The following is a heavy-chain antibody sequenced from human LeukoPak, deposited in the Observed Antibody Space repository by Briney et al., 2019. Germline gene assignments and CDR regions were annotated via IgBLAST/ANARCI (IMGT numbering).Heavy chain of an antibody. D-gene: IGHD6-19*01. CDR3: AKDNSGWGTDAFDI. CDR2: LSGSGYNT. CDR1: GFTFSSHA. Sequence: GGSLRLSCAASGFTFSSHALSWVRQAPGKGLEWVSSLSGSGYNTYYADSVKGRFTISRDNSKKTLYLQMNSLRAEDTAVYYCAKDNSGWGTDAFDIWGQGTMVTVSS. J-gene: IGHJ3*02. V-gene: IGHV3-23*01.